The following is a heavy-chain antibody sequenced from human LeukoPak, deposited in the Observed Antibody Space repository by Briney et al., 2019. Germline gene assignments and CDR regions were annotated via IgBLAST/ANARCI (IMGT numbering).Heavy chain of an antibody. CDR3: ARGLEQWLDNWFDP. J-gene: IGHJ5*02. Sequence: ASVTVSCTASGYTFTGYYMHWVRQAPGQGLEWMGRINPNSGGTNYAQKFQGRVTMTRDTSISTAYMELSRLRSDDTAVYYCARGLEQWLDNWFDPWGQGTLVTVSS. CDR1: GYTFTGYY. CDR2: INPNSGGT. D-gene: IGHD6-19*01. V-gene: IGHV1-2*06.